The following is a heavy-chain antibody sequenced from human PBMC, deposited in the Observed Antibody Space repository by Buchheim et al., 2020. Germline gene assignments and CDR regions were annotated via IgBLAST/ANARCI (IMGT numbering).Heavy chain of an antibody. Sequence: QVQLQQWGAGLLKPSETLPLTCAVYGGSFSGYYWSWIRQPPGKGLEWIGEIGHTGSTKYNPSLKSRVTISVEMSKNQFSLRLSSVTAADTAMYYCVRAGGTTILGAYFDSWGQGTL. CDR3: VRAGGTTILGAYFDS. CDR2: IGHTGST. V-gene: IGHV4-34*01. CDR1: GGSFSGYY. J-gene: IGHJ4*02. D-gene: IGHD3-3*01.